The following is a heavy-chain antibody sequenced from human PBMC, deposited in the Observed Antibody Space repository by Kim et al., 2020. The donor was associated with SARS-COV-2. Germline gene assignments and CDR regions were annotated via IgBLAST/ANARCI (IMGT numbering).Heavy chain of an antibody. V-gene: IGHV4-31*03. CDR2: IYYTGNT. J-gene: IGHJ6*02. Sequence: SETLSLICTVSGGSISSGGYYWSWIRQHPGKGLEWLGYIYYTGNTYYNPSLKSRVTISVDTSKNQFSLKLSSVTAADTAVYYCARQAGYTYGNYGMDVWGQGTTVTISS. CDR3: ARQAGYTYGNYGMDV. CDR1: GGSISSGGYY. D-gene: IGHD5-18*01.